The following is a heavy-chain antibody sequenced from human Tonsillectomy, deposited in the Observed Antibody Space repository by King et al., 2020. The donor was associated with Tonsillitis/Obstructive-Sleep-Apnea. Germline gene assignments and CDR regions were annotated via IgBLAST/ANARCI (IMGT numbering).Heavy chain of an antibody. V-gene: IGHV3-30*04. CDR1: GFTFSSYA. CDR3: AGSVYDILTGPPRY. CDR2: ISYDESNK. Sequence: VQLVESGGGVVQPGRSLRLSCAASGFTFSSYALHWVRQAPGKGLEWVAVISYDESNKYYADSVKGRFTISRDNSKNTLYLQMNSLRAEDTAVYYCAGSVYDILTGPPRYWGQGTLLTVSS. D-gene: IGHD3-9*01. J-gene: IGHJ4*02.